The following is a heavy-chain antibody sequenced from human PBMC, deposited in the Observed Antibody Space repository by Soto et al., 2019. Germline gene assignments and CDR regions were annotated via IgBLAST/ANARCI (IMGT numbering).Heavy chain of an antibody. J-gene: IGHJ6*02. D-gene: IGHD3-10*01. CDR1: GYIFTNNY. CDR3: ARERDGSGRYGLDV. V-gene: IGHV1-46*01. CDR2: INPSGGST. Sequence: ASVKVSCKASGYIFTNNYMHWVRQAPGQGLEWMGIINPSGGSTSYAQKFQGRVTMTRDTSTNTVYMNLSSLRSEDTAVYYCARERDGSGRYGLDVWGQGTTVTVSS.